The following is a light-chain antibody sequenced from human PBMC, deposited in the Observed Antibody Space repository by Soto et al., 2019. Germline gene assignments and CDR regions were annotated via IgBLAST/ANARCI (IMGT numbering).Light chain of an antibody. J-gene: IGLJ3*02. CDR3: TSYTSSSTLV. CDR1: SGDVGGYDY. CDR2: EVR. V-gene: IGLV2-14*01. Sequence: QSVLTQPASVSGSPGQSITISCTGTSGDVGGYDYVSWYQEHPGKAPKLMIYEVRNRPSGVSNRFSGSKSGNTASLTISGLRAEDEADHYCTSYTSSSTLVFGGGTKLTVL.